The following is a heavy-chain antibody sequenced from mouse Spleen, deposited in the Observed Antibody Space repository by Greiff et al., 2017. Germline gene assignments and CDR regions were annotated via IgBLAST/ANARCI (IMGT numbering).Heavy chain of an antibody. CDR2: IDPSDSYT. Sequence: QVQLQQSGAELVMPGASVKLSCKASGYTFTSYWMHWVKQRPGQGLEWIGEIDPSDSYTNYNQKFKGKATLTVDKSSSTAYMQLSSLTSEDSAVYYCARKVANWDYWGQGTTLTVSS. J-gene: IGHJ2*01. CDR3: ARKVANWDY. V-gene: IGHV1-69*01. CDR1: GYTFTSYW. D-gene: IGHD1-1*02.